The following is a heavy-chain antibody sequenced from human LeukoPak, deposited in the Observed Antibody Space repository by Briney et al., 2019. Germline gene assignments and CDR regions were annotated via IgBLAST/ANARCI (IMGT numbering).Heavy chain of an antibody. D-gene: IGHD2-21*02. CDR3: AKDPLAYCGGDCYSYFDY. CDR1: GFTFSSYG. V-gene: IGHV3-30*18. CDR2: ISYDGSNK. Sequence: PGRSLRLACAASGFTFSSYGMHGVRQAPGKGLEWVAVISYDGSNKYYADSVKGRFTISRDNSKNTLYLQMNSLRAEDTAVYYCAKDPLAYCGGDCYSYFDYWGQGTLVTVSS. J-gene: IGHJ4*02.